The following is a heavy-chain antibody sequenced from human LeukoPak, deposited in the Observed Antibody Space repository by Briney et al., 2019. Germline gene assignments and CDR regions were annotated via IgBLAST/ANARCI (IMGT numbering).Heavy chain of an antibody. J-gene: IGHJ3*01. CDR3: ARDRVGDSDAFDV. CDR1: GYRFSNNW. CDR2: IKQDGSEK. Sequence: GGSLRLSCAASGYRFSNNWMSWVRKAPGKGLEWVANIKQDGSEKYYVDSVKGRFTISRDNAKSSLYLQMSSLRAEDTAIYYCARDRVGDSDAFDVWGQGTVVTVSS. V-gene: IGHV3-7*01. D-gene: IGHD2-21*01.